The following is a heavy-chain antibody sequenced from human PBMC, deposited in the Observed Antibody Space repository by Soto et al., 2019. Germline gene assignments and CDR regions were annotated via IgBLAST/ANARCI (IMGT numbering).Heavy chain of an antibody. Sequence: EVQLVESGGGLVQPGRSLRLSCAASGFTFSDHYMDWVRRAPGKGLEWVGRTKHKREKYTTEYAASVKGRFTISRDDSRNTLYLQLNSLATEDTAVYYCVCFISGVLHWGQGTLVTVSS. D-gene: IGHD3-3*01. CDR1: GFTFSDHY. CDR3: VCFISGVLH. V-gene: IGHV3-72*01. CDR2: TKHKREKYTT. J-gene: IGHJ4*02.